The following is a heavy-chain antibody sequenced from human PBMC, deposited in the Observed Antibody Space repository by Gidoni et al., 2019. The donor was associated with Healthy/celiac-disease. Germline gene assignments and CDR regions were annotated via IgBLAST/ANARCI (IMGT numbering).Heavy chain of an antibody. V-gene: IGHV4-39*01. CDR3: ARHYGIVPAAYFDY. Sequence: QLQLQESGPGLVKPSETLSLTCTVSGGSISSSSYYWGWIRQPPGKGLEWIGSIYYSGSTYYNPSLKSRVTISVDTSKNQFSLKLSSVTAADTAVYYCARHYGIVPAAYFDYWGQGTLVTVSS. CDR2: IYYSGST. CDR1: GGSISSSSYY. J-gene: IGHJ4*02. D-gene: IGHD2-2*01.